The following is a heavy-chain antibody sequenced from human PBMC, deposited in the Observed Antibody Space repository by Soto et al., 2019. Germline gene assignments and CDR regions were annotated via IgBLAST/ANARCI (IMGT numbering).Heavy chain of an antibody. J-gene: IGHJ4*02. D-gene: IGHD3-10*01. CDR2: INPNSGGT. Sequence: GASVKVSCKASGYTFTGYYMHWLRQAPGQGLEWMGWINPNSGGTNYAQKFQGRVTMTRDTSISTAYMELSRLRSDDTAVYYCATVYYYGSGNYFDYWGQGTLVTVSS. CDR3: ATVYYYGSGNYFDY. V-gene: IGHV1-2*02. CDR1: GYTFTGYY.